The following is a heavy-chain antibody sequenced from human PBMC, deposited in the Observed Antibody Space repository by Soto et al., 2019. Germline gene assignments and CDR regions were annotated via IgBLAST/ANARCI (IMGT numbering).Heavy chain of an antibody. J-gene: IGHJ3*02. CDR1: GFIFSDYT. V-gene: IGHV3-30-3*01. CDR3: ARAGAGGGFDM. Sequence: QVQVVESGGGVVQPGRSLRLSCAASGFIFSDYTMHWIRQAPGKGLEWVAVISYDGNNKYYADSVKGRFTISRDNSKNSLYLQKNSLRSEETGVFYCARAGAGGGFDMWGRGTLVSVSS. D-gene: IGHD6-19*01. CDR2: ISYDGNNK.